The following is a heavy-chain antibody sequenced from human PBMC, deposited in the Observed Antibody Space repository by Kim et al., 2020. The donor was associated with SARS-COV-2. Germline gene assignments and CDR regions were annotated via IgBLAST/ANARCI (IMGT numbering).Heavy chain of an antibody. D-gene: IGHD2-15*01. J-gene: IGHJ6*02. CDR1: GFTFSSYS. V-gene: IGHV3-21*01. Sequence: GGSLRLSCAASGFTFSSYSMNWVRQAPGKGLEWVSSISSSSSYIYYADSVKGRFTISRDNAKNSLYLQMNSLRAEDTAVYYCATATIVVVVAATRMDVWGQGTTVTVSS. CDR3: ATATIVVVVAATRMDV. CDR2: ISSSSSYI.